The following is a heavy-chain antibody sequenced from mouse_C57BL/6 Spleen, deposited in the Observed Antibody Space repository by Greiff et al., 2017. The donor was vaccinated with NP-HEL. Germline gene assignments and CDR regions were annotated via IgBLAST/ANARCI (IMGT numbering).Heavy chain of an antibody. V-gene: IGHV1-55*01. CDR2: IYPGSGST. CDR3: ARWYGNYEWFAY. D-gene: IGHD2-10*02. J-gene: IGHJ3*01. CDR1: GYTFTSYW. Sequence: QVHVKQPGAELVKPGASVKMSCKASGYTFTSYWITWVKQRPGQGLEWIGDIYPGSGSTNYNEKFKSKATLTVDTSSSTAYMQLSSLTSEDSAVYYCARWYGNYEWFAYWGQGTLVTVSA.